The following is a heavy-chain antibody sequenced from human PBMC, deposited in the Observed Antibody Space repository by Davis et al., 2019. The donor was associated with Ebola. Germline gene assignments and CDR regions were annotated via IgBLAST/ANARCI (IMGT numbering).Heavy chain of an antibody. Sequence: MPSETLSLTCTVSGGSIISSSSYWGWIRQPPRKGLEWIGSIYYSGITYYNPSLKSRVTISVDTSKNQFSLKLSSVTAADTAVYYCARTDTTVLIDYWGQGTLVTVSS. CDR3: ARTDTTVLIDY. V-gene: IGHV4-39*07. D-gene: IGHD4-17*01. CDR2: IYYSGIT. CDR1: GGSIISSSSY. J-gene: IGHJ4*02.